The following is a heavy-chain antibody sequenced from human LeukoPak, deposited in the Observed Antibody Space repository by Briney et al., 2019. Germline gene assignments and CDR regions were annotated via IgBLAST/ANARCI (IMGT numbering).Heavy chain of an antibody. CDR2: IYPGDSDT. J-gene: IGHJ5*02. V-gene: IGHV5-51*01. CDR3: ARQLGATSPTWFDP. Sequence: GESLKISCEGSGYSFTSYWIAWVRQMPGKGLECMGVIYPGDSDTRYSPSFQGQVTISADKSISTAYLQWSSLKASGTAMYYCARQLGATSPTWFDPWGQGTLVTVSS. D-gene: IGHD1-26*01. CDR1: GYSFTSYW.